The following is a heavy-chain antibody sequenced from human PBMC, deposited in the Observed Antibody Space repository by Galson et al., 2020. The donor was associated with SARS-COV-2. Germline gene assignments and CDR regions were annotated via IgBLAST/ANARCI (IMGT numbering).Heavy chain of an antibody. J-gene: IGHJ4*02. Sequence: ASVKVSCKASGYTFTGFYIHWVRQAPGQGLEWMGWIDPKRGDTNFAQKFQGRVTMTRDTPISTAYMELRSLRSDDTAVYYCAKTFYYGLGSYSFLDFWGQGTLVTVSS. V-gene: IGHV1-2*02. CDR2: IDPKRGDT. CDR3: AKTFYYGLGSYSFLDF. D-gene: IGHD3-10*01. CDR1: GYTFTGFY.